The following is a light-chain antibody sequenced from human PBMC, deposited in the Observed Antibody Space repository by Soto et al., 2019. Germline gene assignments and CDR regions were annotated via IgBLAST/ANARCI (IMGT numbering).Light chain of an antibody. V-gene: IGKV1-39*01. J-gene: IGKJ5*01. CDR2: AAS. Sequence: DIQMTQSPSSLSAYVGDRVTITCRASQSITTYLNWYQQKPGKAPKLLIYAASSLQSGVPSRFSGSGSGTDFTLTISSLQPEDIATYYCQQSSRTPITFGQGARLEIK. CDR1: QSITTY. CDR3: QQSSRTPIT.